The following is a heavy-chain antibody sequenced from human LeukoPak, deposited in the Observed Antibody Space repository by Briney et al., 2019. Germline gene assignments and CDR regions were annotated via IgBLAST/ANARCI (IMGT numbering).Heavy chain of an antibody. CDR3: ARAPVATPSEFDY. CDR2: ISYGGKA. D-gene: IGHD5-12*01. CDR1: GDSISSGGYW. J-gene: IGHJ4*02. Sequence: PSETLSLTCAVSGDSISSGGYWWSWIRQHPGKGPEWIGYISYGGKADYNPSLKSRVALSADTPKNQFSLKLSSTTAADTAVYYCARAPVATPSEFDYWGQGTLVTVSS. V-gene: IGHV4-31*11.